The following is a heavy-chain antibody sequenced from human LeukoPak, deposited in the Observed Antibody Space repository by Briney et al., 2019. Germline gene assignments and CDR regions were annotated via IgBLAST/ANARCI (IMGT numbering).Heavy chain of an antibody. D-gene: IGHD3-3*01. V-gene: IGHV3-30*18. Sequence: GGSLRLSCAASGFTFSSYGMHWVRQAPGKGLEWVAVISSDGSIKVYADSVKGRFALSRDNSINTVDLQMNSLRAEDTAVYYCVKEYHSRGFGAYFDYWGQGTLVTASS. J-gene: IGHJ4*02. CDR1: GFTFSSYG. CDR3: VKEYHSRGFGAYFDY. CDR2: ISSDGSIK.